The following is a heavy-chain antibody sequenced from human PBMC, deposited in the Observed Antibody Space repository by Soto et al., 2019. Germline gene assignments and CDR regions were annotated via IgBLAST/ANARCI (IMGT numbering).Heavy chain of an antibody. CDR1: GFTFSHVW. CDR3: ASEASWSSTNCHRAFDI. Sequence: GGSLRLSCAASGFTFSHVWMSWVRQAPGKGLEWVGRIKRKIDGETIDYAAPVKGRFTISRDDSKDTLYLQMNSLKTEDTAVYYCASEASWSSTNCHRAFDIWGQGTVVTVSS. V-gene: IGHV3-15*01. CDR2: IKRKIDGETI. D-gene: IGHD2-2*01. J-gene: IGHJ3*02.